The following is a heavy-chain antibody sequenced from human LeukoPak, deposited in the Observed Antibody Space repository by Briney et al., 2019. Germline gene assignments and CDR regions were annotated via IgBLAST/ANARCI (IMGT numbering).Heavy chain of an antibody. CDR2: INPNSGGT. J-gene: IGHJ2*01. Sequence: ASVKVSCKASGYTFTGYYMHWVRQAPGQGLEWMGWINPNSGGTKYAQKFQGWVTMTRDTSISTAYMELSRLRSDDTAVYYCARLRGYSYGDWYFDLWGRGTLVTVSS. D-gene: IGHD5-18*01. CDR1: GYTFTGYY. CDR3: ARLRGYSYGDWYFDL. V-gene: IGHV1-2*04.